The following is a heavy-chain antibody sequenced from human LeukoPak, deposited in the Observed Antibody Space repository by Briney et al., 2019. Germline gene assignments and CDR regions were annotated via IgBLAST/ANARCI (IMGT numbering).Heavy chain of an antibody. CDR1: GGSISSGSYY. CDR2: IYTSGST. Sequence: SQTLSLTCTVSGGSISSGSYYWSWIRQPAGKGLDWIGRIYTSGSTNYNPSLKSRVTISVDTSKTQFYLKLSSVTAAATAVYYCARDSPYGSGSYYVYWGQGTLVTVSS. V-gene: IGHV4-61*02. CDR3: ARDSPYGSGSYYVY. D-gene: IGHD3-10*01. J-gene: IGHJ4*02.